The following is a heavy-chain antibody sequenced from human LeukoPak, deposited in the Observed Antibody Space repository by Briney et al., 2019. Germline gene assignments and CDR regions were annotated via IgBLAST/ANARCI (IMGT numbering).Heavy chain of an antibody. Sequence: SETLSLTCTVSGGSISSYYWSWIRQPPGKGLEWIGYIYYSGSTNYNPSLKSRVTISVDTSKNQFSLKLSSVTAADTAVYYCARRKWLEDAFDIWGQGTMVTVSS. CDR2: IYYSGST. CDR1: GGSISSYY. CDR3: ARRKWLEDAFDI. V-gene: IGHV4-59*08. J-gene: IGHJ3*02. D-gene: IGHD6-19*01.